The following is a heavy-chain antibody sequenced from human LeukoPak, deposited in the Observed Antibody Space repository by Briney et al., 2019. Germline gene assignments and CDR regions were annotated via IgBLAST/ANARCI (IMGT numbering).Heavy chain of an antibody. D-gene: IGHD2-15*01. Sequence: SETLSLTCTVSGGSISSYYWSWIRQPPGKGLEWIGYIYYSGSTNYNPSLKSRVTISVDTSKNQFSLKLSSVTAADTAVYYCARDGPAENYCSGGSCYSGGYYYYGMDVWGQGTTVTVSS. V-gene: IGHV4-59*12. CDR1: GGSISSYY. CDR2: IYYSGST. J-gene: IGHJ6*02. CDR3: ARDGPAENYCSGGSCYSGGYYYYGMDV.